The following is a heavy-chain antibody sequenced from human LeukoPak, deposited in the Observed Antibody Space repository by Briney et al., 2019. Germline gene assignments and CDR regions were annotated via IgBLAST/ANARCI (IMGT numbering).Heavy chain of an antibody. CDR3: AREDMITFGGVIVNGAFDI. V-gene: IGHV4-39*01. CDR1: GGSISSSSYY. CDR2: IYYSGST. D-gene: IGHD3-16*02. Sequence: SETLSLTCTVSGGSISSSSYYWGWIRQPPGKGLEWIGSIYYSGSTYYNPSLKSRVTISVDTSKNQFSLKLSSVTAAGTAVYYCAREDMITFGGVIVNGAFDIWGQGTMVTVSS. J-gene: IGHJ3*02.